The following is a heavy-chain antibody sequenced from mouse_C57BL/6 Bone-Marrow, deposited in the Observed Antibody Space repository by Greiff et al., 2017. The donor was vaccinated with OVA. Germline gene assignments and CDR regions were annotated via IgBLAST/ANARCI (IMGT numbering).Heavy chain of an antibody. Sequence: EVNVVESGGDLVKPGGSLKLSCAASGFTFSRYSMSWVRQTPEKRLEWVATISSGGTYTYYPDSVKGRFTISRDSAKNTLYLQMSSLRSEDTAMYYCTRHTDYYGTSPYFDYWGQGTTLTVSS. CDR2: ISSGGTYT. J-gene: IGHJ2*01. CDR1: GFTFSRYS. CDR3: TRHTDYYGTSPYFDY. D-gene: IGHD1-1*01. V-gene: IGHV5-9-3*01.